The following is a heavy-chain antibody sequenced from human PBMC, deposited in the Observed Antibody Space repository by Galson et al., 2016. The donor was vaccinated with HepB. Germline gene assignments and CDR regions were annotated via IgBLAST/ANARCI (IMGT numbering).Heavy chain of an antibody. CDR1: GASINNSNC. CDR2: IYHTGTS. Sequence: SETLSLTCTVSGASINNSNCWTWVRQAPGKGLEWIGEIYHTGTSNNNPFLNSRFTLSIDKSRNQFSLNLTSVSAADTAVYYCARAAVVPGARMVFDPWGQGMLVTVSS. CDR3: ARAAVVPGARMVFDP. J-gene: IGHJ5*02. D-gene: IGHD2-2*01. V-gene: IGHV4-4*02.